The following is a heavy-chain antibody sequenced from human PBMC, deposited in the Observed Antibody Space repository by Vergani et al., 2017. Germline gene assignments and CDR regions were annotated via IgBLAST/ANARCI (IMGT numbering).Heavy chain of an antibody. Sequence: QVQLVESGGGVVQPGRSLRLSCAASGFTFNHYGMHWVRQAPGKGLEWVAVTWYDGNNKQYADSVKGRFTISRDNSKSTMYLQMNSLRDEDTGVYYCARVPINDFLFDYWGQGTLVTVSS. V-gene: IGHV3-33*01. J-gene: IGHJ4*02. D-gene: IGHD2-2*01. CDR1: GFTFNHYG. CDR3: ARVPINDFLFDY. CDR2: TWYDGNNK.